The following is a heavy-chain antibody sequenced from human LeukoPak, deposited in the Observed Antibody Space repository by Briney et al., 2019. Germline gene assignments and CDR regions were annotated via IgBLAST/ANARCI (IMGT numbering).Heavy chain of an antibody. D-gene: IGHD6-13*01. CDR3: ARGKYSSSWPSNFDY. CDR1: GGSISSYY. V-gene: IGHV4-59*08. J-gene: IGHJ4*02. CDR2: IYYSGST. Sequence: SETLSLTCTVSGGSISSYYWSWIRQPPGKGLEWIGYIYYSGSTNYNPSLKSRVTISVDTSKNQFSLKLSSVTAADTAVDYCARGKYSSSWPSNFDYWGQGTLVTVSS.